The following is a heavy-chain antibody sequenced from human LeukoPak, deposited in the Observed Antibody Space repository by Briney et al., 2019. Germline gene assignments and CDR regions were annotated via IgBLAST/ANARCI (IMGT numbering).Heavy chain of an antibody. Sequence: GGSLRLSCEASGFTFGSFAMYWVRQAPGKGLDWIAGIFGSGGSPHYADSVKGRFTISRDNSKNTVYLQINSLRAEDTAVYYCGKTSAGYSSGQKPAWPVDYWGQGTLVTVSS. D-gene: IGHD5-18*01. J-gene: IGHJ4*02. V-gene: IGHV3-23*01. CDR1: GFTFGSFA. CDR2: IFGSGGSP. CDR3: GKTSAGYSSGQKPAWPVDY.